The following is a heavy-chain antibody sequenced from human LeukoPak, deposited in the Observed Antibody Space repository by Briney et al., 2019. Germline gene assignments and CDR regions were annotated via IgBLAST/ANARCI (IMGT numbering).Heavy chain of an antibody. CDR2: INPNSGGT. V-gene: IGHV1-2*02. J-gene: IGHJ4*02. CDR1: ASTFTGYN. Sequence: ASVKVSCKASASTFTGYNMHWVGQAPGQGLEWMGWINPNSGGTNYAQKFQGRVTMTRDTSISTAYMELSRLRSDDTAVYYCARGKAMAFDYWGQGTLVTVSS. D-gene: IGHD5-18*01. CDR3: ARGKAMAFDY.